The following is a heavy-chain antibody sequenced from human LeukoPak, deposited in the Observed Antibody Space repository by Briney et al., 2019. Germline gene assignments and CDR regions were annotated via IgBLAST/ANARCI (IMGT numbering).Heavy chain of an antibody. CDR1: GFIFSGFS. CDR2: ISGSGGST. D-gene: IGHD3-10*01. J-gene: IGHJ4*02. CDR3: AKTRGSGPFDY. V-gene: IGHV3-23*01. Sequence: PGGSLRLSCAASGFIFSGFSMSWVRQAPGKGLEWVSAISGSGGSTYYADSVKGRFTISRDNSKNTLYLQMNNLRAEDTAVYYCAKTRGSGPFDYWGQGTLVTVSS.